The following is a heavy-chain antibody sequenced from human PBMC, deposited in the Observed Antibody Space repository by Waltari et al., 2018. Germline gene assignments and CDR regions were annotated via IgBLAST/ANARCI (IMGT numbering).Heavy chain of an antibody. CDR2: VNSVGRG. Sequence: QVQLQQWGAGLLKPSETLSLTCAVSGGSLSGYYWDWIRQAPGKGLEWIGEVNSVGRGDSNRSLKSRVTMSVDTSKNHFSLRLNSVTAADTAVYYGARLGYSGVRGVNSAYFYYMDVWGTGATVT. J-gene: IGHJ6*03. D-gene: IGHD3-10*01. CDR1: GGSLSGYY. CDR3: ARLGYSGVRGVNSAYFYYMDV. V-gene: IGHV4-34*02.